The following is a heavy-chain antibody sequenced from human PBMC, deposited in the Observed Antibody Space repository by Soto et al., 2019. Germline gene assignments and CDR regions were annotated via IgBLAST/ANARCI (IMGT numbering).Heavy chain of an antibody. CDR3: ARHFVAVVIKGWGY. CDR2: TYYNGNA. D-gene: IGHD3-10*01. CDR1: GGSIDRSNYY. V-gene: IGHV4-39*01. J-gene: IGHJ4*02. Sequence: SETLSLTCNVSGGSIDRSNYYWDWLRQPPGKGLEWIGTTYYNGNAYYNPSLRSRVSMSVDTSKNHFSLKLISVTAADTAVYYCARHFVAVVIKGWGYWGQGKLVTVSS.